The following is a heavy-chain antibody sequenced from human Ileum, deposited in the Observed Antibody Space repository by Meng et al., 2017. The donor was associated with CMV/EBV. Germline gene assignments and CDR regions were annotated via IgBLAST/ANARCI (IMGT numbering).Heavy chain of an antibody. J-gene: IGHJ6*02. CDR3: ARDDGWPGYDYLGMDV. Sequence: SVEGRFTISRDNAKNLVFLQMNSLRAEDTAVYYCARDDGWPGYDYLGMDVWGQGTTVTVSS. D-gene: IGHD2-15*01. V-gene: IGHV3-11*01.